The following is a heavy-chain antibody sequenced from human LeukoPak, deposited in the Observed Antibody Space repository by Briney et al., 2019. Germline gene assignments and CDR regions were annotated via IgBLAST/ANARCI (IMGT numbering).Heavy chain of an antibody. J-gene: IGHJ4*02. CDR1: GGSISSDY. CDR2: IYYSGPT. V-gene: IGHV4-59*01. Sequence: SETLSLTCTVSGGSISSDYWSWIRQSPGKGLEWIGYIYYSGPTSYNPSLKSRVTISLDTSKNQFSLKLSSVTAADTAVYYCARGANWGSPDYWGQGTLVTVSS. D-gene: IGHD7-27*01. CDR3: ARGANWGSPDY.